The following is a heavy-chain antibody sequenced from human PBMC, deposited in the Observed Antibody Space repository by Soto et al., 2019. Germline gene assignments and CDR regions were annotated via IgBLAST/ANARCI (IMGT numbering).Heavy chain of an antibody. CDR1: GGSVSSYY. CDR3: ARANKGYYLFDY. Sequence: SETLSLTCTISGGSVSSYYWSWIRQPPGKGLEWIGYIYYSGSTNSNPSLKSRVTISLETSRNQFSLNLNSVSAADTAVYYCARANKGYYLFDYWGQGTLVTVSS. V-gene: IGHV4-59*02. D-gene: IGHD1-26*01. CDR2: IYYSGST. J-gene: IGHJ4*02.